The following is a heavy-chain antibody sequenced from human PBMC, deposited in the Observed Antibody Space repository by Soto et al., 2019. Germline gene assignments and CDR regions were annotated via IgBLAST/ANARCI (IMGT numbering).Heavy chain of an antibody. CDR3: ARDGLEDAFDI. J-gene: IGHJ3*02. D-gene: IGHD6-6*01. Sequence: ASVKVSCKASGYTFTSYGISWVRQAPGQGLEWMGWISAYNGSTNYAQKLQGRVTMTRDTSTSTVYMELSSLRSEDTAVYYCARDGLEDAFDIWGQGTMVTVSS. CDR2: ISAYNGST. CDR1: GYTFTSYG. V-gene: IGHV1-18*01.